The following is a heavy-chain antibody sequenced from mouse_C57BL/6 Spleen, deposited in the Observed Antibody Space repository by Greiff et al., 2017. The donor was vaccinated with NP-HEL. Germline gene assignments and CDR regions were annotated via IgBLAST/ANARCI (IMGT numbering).Heavy chain of an antibody. V-gene: IGHV3-8*01. J-gene: IGHJ2*01. CDR1: GYSITSGY. Sequence: VQLKESGPGLAKPSQTLSLTCSVTGYSITSGYWNWIRKFPGNKLEYMGYISYSGSTYYNPSLKSRISITRDTSKNQYYLQLNSVTTEDTATYYCARKVGSWYFDYWGQGTTLTVSS. D-gene: IGHD4-1*01. CDR3: ARKVGSWYFDY. CDR2: ISYSGST.